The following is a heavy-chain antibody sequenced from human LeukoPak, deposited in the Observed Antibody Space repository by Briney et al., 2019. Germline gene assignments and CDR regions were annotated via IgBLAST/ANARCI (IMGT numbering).Heavy chain of an antibody. Sequence: PGGSLRLSCAASGFTFSSYGMHWVRQAPGKGLEWVAVISYDGSNKYYADSVKGRFTISRDNSKNTLYLQMNSLRAEDTAVYYCANSGLYGSGSLGWFDPWGQGTLVTVSS. V-gene: IGHV3-30*18. J-gene: IGHJ5*02. CDR1: GFTFSSYG. D-gene: IGHD3-10*01. CDR3: ANSGLYGSGSLGWFDP. CDR2: ISYDGSNK.